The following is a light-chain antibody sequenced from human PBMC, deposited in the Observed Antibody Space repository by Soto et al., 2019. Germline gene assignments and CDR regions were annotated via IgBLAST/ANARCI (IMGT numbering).Light chain of an antibody. CDR1: QSVSSN. J-gene: IGKJ1*01. CDR3: QQYNNWPLT. V-gene: IGKV3-15*01. CDR2: GAS. Sequence: EIVMTQSPATLSVSPGERATLSCRASQSVSSNLAWYHQKPGQAPRLLIYGASTRATGIPARFGGSGSGTDFTLTISSLLSEDFAVYYCQQYNNWPLTFGQGTKVEIK.